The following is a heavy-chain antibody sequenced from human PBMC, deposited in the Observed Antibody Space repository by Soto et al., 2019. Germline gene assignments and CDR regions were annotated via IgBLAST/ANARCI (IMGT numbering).Heavy chain of an antibody. CDR1: AFTFTRYS. V-gene: IGHV3-21*06. Sequence: GSLRLSCAASAFTFTRYSMNWVRQAPGKGLEWGSSISSTTNYIYYGDSMKGRFTISRDNAKNSLYLEMNSLRAEDTAVYYCARESEDLTSNFDYWGQGTLVSVSS. CDR2: ISSTTNYI. J-gene: IGHJ4*02. CDR3: ARESEDLTSNFDY.